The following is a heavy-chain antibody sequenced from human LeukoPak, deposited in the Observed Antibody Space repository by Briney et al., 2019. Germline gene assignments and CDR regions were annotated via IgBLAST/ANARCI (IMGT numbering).Heavy chain of an antibody. D-gene: IGHD2-2*01. J-gene: IGHJ2*01. Sequence: PGGSLRLSCAASGFTFSSYWLHWVRQAPGKGLVWVSSISTGSTYIYYADSLKGRFISSRDNAKNSLYLQMNSLRAEDTAVYYCARERCSSTSCYPYYWYFDLWGRGTLVTVSS. CDR1: GFTFSSYW. CDR2: ISTGSTYI. CDR3: ARERCSSTSCYPYYWYFDL. V-gene: IGHV3-21*01.